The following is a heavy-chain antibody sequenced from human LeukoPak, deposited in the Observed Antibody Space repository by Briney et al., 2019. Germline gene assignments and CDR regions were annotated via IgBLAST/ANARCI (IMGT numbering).Heavy chain of an antibody. CDR1: GASTSSSF. D-gene: IGHD5-12*01. CDR3: ARMIVATIRIGVYFYHGMDV. V-gene: IGHV4-59*08. J-gene: IGHJ6*02. CDR2: INYRGET. Sequence: SETLSLTCTVSGASTSSSFWSWIRQSPGKGLEWIGYINYRGETSQNPSLESRVSMSVDTSKNQISLQLTSVTAADTAVYYCARMIVATIRIGVYFYHGMDVWGQGTTVTVSS.